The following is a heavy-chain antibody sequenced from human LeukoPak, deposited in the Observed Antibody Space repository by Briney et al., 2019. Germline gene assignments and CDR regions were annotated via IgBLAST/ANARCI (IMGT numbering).Heavy chain of an antibody. CDR3: ARSGAAALQYGDAFDI. V-gene: IGHV4-34*01. Sequence: SETLSLTCAVYAGSFSGYYWSWIRQPPGKGLEWIGEINHSGSTNYNPSLKSRVTISVDTSKNQFSLKLSSVTAADTAVYYCARSGAAALQYGDAFDIWGQGTMVTVSS. J-gene: IGHJ3*02. D-gene: IGHD6-13*01. CDR2: INHSGST. CDR1: AGSFSGYY.